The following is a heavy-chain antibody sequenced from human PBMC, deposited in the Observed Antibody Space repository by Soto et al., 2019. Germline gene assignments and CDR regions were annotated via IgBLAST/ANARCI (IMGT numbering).Heavy chain of an antibody. D-gene: IGHD3-10*01. Sequence: QVELVQSGSEVKKPGASVKVSCRASGYTFTGYYIHWVRQAPGQGPEWMGWINPNSGGTNYVQKFQGWVTMTRDTSISTAYMELSRLRSDDTAVYYCAREKAGTGTYTFDHWGQGSLVTVSS. J-gene: IGHJ4*02. CDR1: GYTFTGYY. CDR2: INPNSGGT. V-gene: IGHV1-2*04. CDR3: AREKAGTGTYTFDH.